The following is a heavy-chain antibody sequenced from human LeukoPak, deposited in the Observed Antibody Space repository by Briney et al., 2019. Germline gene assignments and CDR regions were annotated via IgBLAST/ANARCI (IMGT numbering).Heavy chain of an antibody. CDR3: ARGLPPRRNYDSSGYYSYYFDY. Sequence: ASVKVSCKASGYTFTSYGISWVRRAPGQGLEWMGWISGYNGHTKYAQKFQGRVTMTTDTSTSTAYMELRSLTSDDTAVFYCARGLPPRRNYDSSGYYSYYFDYWGQGTLVTVSS. D-gene: IGHD3-22*01. CDR1: GYTFTSYG. V-gene: IGHV1-18*01. CDR2: ISGYNGHT. J-gene: IGHJ4*02.